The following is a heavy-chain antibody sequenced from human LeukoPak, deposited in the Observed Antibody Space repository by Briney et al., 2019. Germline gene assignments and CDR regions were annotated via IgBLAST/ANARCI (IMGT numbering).Heavy chain of an antibody. Sequence: GGSLRLSCAASGFAFSSYWIHWVRQAPGKGLVWVSRINSGGSDSIYADSVKGRFTVSRDNAQNTVYLQMNSLRAEDTAIYYCARGHSTGCFDYWGQGTLVTVSS. CDR1: GFAFSSYW. V-gene: IGHV3-74*01. CDR3: ARGHSTGCFDY. D-gene: IGHD1-14*01. CDR2: INSGGSDS. J-gene: IGHJ4*02.